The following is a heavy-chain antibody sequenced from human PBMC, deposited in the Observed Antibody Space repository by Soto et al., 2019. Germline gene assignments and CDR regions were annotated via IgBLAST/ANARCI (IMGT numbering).Heavy chain of an antibody. J-gene: IGHJ6*02. V-gene: IGHV1-69*08. Sequence: QVQLVQSGAEVKKPGSSVKVSCKASGGTFSSYTISWVRQAPGQGLEWMGRIIPLLGIANYAQKFQGRVTITADKSTSTAYMELSSLRSEDTAVYYCARDRAAASSGMDVWGQGTTVTVSS. D-gene: IGHD6-13*01. CDR3: ARDRAAASSGMDV. CDR2: IIPLLGIA. CDR1: GGTFSSYT.